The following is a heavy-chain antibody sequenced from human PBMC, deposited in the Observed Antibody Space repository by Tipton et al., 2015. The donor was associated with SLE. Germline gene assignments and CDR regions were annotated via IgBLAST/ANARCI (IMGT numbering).Heavy chain of an antibody. J-gene: IGHJ3*02. V-gene: IGHV4-61*08. Sequence: TLSLTCTVSGGSISSGDYYWSWIRQPPGKGLEWIGDICYIGTTFYNPSLKSRVSISLDTSKNQFSLKLSSVTAADTAVYYSAGERQHLDGTENKFDIWGQGTMVTVSS. D-gene: IGHD6-13*01. CDR1: GGSISSGDYY. CDR3: AGERQHLDGTENKFDI. CDR2: ICYIGTT.